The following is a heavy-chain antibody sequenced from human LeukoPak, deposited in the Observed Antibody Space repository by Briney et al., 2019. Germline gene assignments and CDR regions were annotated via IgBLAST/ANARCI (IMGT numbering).Heavy chain of an antibody. CDR2: INHSGST. V-gene: IGHV4-34*01. D-gene: IGHD3-10*01. Sequence: PSGTLSLTCAVYGGSFSGYYWSWIRQPPGKGLEWIGEINHSGSTNYNPSLKSRVTISVDTSKNQFSLKLSSVTAADTAVYYCASNAKYYYGSGSRYYYYGMDVWGKGTTVTVSS. CDR3: ASNAKYYYGSGSRYYYYGMDV. J-gene: IGHJ6*04. CDR1: GGSFSGYY.